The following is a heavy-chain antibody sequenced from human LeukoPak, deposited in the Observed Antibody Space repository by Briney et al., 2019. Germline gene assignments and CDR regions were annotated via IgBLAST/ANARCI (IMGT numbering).Heavy chain of an antibody. CDR2: IRSKANHYAT. D-gene: IGHD2-2*01. V-gene: IGHV3-73*01. CDR1: GFTFSGSA. CDR3: ARHRYQLLRGLHYYFDY. Sequence: GGSLRLSCAASGFTFSGSAMHWVRQASGKELEWVGRIRSKANHYATAYAASVKGRFTVSRDDSKNTEYLQMNSLKTEDTAVYYCARHRYQLLRGLHYYFDYWGQGTLVTVSS. J-gene: IGHJ4*02.